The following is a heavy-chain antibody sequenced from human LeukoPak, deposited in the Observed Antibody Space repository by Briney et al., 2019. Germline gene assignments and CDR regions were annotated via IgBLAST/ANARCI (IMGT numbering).Heavy chain of an antibody. Sequence: SETLSLTCAVYGGSFSGHYWTWIRQPPGKGLEWIGYISYIGSTNYSPSLKSRVTISIDTSKNQFSLKLTSVTAADTAVYYCARDLVTVTKGFDIWGQGTMVSVSS. V-gene: IGHV4-59*11. D-gene: IGHD4-17*01. CDR2: ISYIGST. J-gene: IGHJ3*02. CDR3: ARDLVTVTKGFDI. CDR1: GGSFSGHY.